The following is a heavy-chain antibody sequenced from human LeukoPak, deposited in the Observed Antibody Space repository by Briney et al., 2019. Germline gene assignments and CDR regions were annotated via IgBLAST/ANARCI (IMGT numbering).Heavy chain of an antibody. Sequence: GSLRLSCAASGFTFSSYAMSWIRQPPGKGLEWIGYIYYSGSTNYNPSLKSRVTISVDTSKNQFSLKLSSVTAADTAVYYCARDGRYCSSTSCYTGFDYWGQGTLVTVSS. J-gene: IGHJ4*02. D-gene: IGHD2-2*02. CDR2: IYYSGST. V-gene: IGHV4-59*01. CDR3: ARDGRYCSSTSCYTGFDY. CDR1: GFTFSSYA.